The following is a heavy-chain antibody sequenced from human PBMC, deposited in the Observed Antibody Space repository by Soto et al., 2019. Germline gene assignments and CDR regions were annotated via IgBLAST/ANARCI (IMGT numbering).Heavy chain of an antibody. Sequence: PGGSLRLSCEASGFTFSGHAMHWVRQAPGKGLEWVAVVRFDGGNKFYTDSVKGRFTISRGNSKNTLFLQMNSLRVVDTAVYYCARAPAGDYTLYHYYTMDVWGQGTPVTVSS. D-gene: IGHD4-17*01. V-gene: IGHV3-33*01. CDR2: VRFDGGNK. J-gene: IGHJ6*02. CDR3: ARAPAGDYTLYHYYTMDV. CDR1: GFTFSGHA.